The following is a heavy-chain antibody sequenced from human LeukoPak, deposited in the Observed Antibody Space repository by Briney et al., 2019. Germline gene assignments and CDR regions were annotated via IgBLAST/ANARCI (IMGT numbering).Heavy chain of an antibody. V-gene: IGHV5-51*01. CDR1: GYSFTSYW. J-gene: IGHJ4*02. CDR2: IYPGDSDT. CDR3: ARSEELSLYYFDY. D-gene: IGHD3-16*02. Sequence: GESLKISCKGSGYSFTSYWIGWVRQLPGKGLEWMGIIYPGDSDTRYSPSFQGQVTISADKSISTAYLQWSSLKATDTAMYYCARSEELSLYYFDYWGQGTLVTVSS.